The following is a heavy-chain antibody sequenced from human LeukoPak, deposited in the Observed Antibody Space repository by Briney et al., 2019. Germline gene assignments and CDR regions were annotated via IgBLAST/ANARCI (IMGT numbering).Heavy chain of an antibody. D-gene: IGHD6-19*01. CDR1: GFTFDDYG. J-gene: IGHJ3*02. CDR3: AKAGRSGWYPGWPFDI. CDR2: IRDSGAST. V-gene: IGHV3-23*01. Sequence: PGGSLRLSCAASGFTFDDYGMSWVRQAPGKGLQWVSVIRDSGASTYYADSVKDRFTISRDNSKNTLYLQMNSLRAEDTAVYYCAKAGRSGWYPGWPFDIWGQGTMVTVSS.